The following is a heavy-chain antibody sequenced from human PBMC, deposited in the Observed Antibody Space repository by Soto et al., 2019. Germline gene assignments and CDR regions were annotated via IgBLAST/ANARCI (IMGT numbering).Heavy chain of an antibody. V-gene: IGHV1-18*01. CDR2: ISTYSGDT. CDR1: GYTFFTYD. CDR3: ARHHGPTTSENWFDP. Sequence: QVHLVQSGVEVKPPGASVKVSCQTSGYTFFTYDISWVRQASGQGLEWMGWISTYSGDTKYAQKFQGRVTMTTETSTTTAYLELRSLRSDDTAVYYCARHHGPTTSENWFDPWGQGTLVTVSS. D-gene: IGHD5-12*01. J-gene: IGHJ5*02.